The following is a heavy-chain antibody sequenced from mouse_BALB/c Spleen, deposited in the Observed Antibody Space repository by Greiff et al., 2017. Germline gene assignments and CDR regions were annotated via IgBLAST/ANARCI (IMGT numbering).Heavy chain of an antibody. CDR3: TREGITTFFAY. Sequence: VQLQQPGAELVRPGASVKLSCKASGYTFTSYWINWVKQRPGQGLEWIGNIYPSDSYTNYNQKFKDKATLTVDKSSSTAYMQLSSPTSEDSAVYYCTREGITTFFAYWGQGTLVTVSA. D-gene: IGHD2-4*01. J-gene: IGHJ3*01. CDR2: IYPSDSYT. CDR1: GYTFTSYW. V-gene: IGHV1-69*02.